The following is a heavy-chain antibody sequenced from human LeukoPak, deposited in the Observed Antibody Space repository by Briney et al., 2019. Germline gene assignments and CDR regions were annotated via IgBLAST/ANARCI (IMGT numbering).Heavy chain of an antibody. D-gene: IGHD2-2*01. CDR2: IYHSGST. V-gene: IGHV4-30-2*01. CDR1: GGSISSGGYY. Sequence: PSETLSLTCTVSGGSISSGGYYWSWIRQPPGKGLEWIGYIYHSGSTYYNPSLKSRVTISVDRSKNQFSLKLSSVTAADTAVYYCARGYSSTLFDYWGQGTLVTVSS. J-gene: IGHJ4*02. CDR3: ARGYSSTLFDY.